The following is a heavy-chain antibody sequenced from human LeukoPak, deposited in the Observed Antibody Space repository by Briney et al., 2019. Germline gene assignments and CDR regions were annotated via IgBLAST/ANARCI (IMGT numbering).Heavy chain of an antibody. V-gene: IGHV4-39*07. CDR3: ARVMGIAVAVGFDY. D-gene: IGHD6-19*01. CDR1: GGSISSGSYY. J-gene: IGHJ4*02. Sequence: KPSETLSLTCTVSGGSISSGSYYWSWIRQPPGKGLEWIGSIYHSGSTYYNPSLKSRVTISVDTSKNQFSLKLSSVTAADTAVYYCARVMGIAVAVGFDYWGQGTLVTVSS. CDR2: IYHSGST.